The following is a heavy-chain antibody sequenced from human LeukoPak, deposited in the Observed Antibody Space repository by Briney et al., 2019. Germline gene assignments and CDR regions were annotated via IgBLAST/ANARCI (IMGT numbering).Heavy chain of an antibody. V-gene: IGHV1-18*04. D-gene: IGHD2-2*01. Sequence: ASVKVSCKASGYTFTSYGISWVRQAPGQGLEWMGWISAYNGNTNYPQKFQGRVTMTTDTSTSTAYMELRNLRSDDTAVYYCAREYCSSTSCYLGDPWGQGTLVTVSS. CDR2: ISAYNGNT. CDR3: AREYCSSTSCYLGDP. CDR1: GYTFTSYG. J-gene: IGHJ5*02.